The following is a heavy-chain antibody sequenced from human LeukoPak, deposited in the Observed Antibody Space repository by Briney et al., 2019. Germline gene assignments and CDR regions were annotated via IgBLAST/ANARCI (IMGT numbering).Heavy chain of an antibody. CDR1: GGSISSSSYY. Sequence: PSETLSLTCTVSGGSISSSSYYWGWIRQPPGKGLEWIGSIYYSGSTYYDPSLKSRVTISVDTSKNQFSPKLSSVTAADTAVYYCANLDAFHDYGDYWGQGTLVTVSS. CDR3: ANLDAFHDYGDY. CDR2: IYYSGST. J-gene: IGHJ4*02. V-gene: IGHV4-39*01.